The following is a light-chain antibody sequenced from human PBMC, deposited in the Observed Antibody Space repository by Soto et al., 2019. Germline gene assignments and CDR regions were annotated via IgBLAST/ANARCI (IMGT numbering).Light chain of an antibody. J-gene: IGKJ1*01. CDR1: QSVTSSY. CDR3: QHYGGSVTVT. Sequence: EVVLTQSPGTLSLSPGERATLSCRASQSVTSSYLAWYQQKPGQAPRLLIYAASSRATGIPDRFSGSGSGTDFTLSISRLEPEDFAVYYCQHYGGSVTVTFGQGTKVEIK. CDR2: AAS. V-gene: IGKV3-20*01.